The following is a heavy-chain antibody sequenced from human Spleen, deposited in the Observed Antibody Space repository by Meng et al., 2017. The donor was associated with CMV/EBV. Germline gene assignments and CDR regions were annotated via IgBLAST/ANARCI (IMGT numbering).Heavy chain of an antibody. CDR3: ARRDYGGFDP. CDR2: INHSGST. J-gene: IGHJ5*02. Sequence: LSRTGAVCGGSFSGFYWSWIRQPPGRGLEWMGDINHSGSTNYNPSLKSRVTISVDTSKNQFSLNLSSVTAADTAVYYCARRDYGGFDPWGQGTLVT. CDR1: GGSFSGFY. V-gene: IGHV4-34*01. D-gene: IGHD4-17*01.